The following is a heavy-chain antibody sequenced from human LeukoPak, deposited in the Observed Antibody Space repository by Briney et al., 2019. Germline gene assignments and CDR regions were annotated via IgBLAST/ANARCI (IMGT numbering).Heavy chain of an antibody. Sequence: ASVKVSCKASGYTFISYGVTWVRQAPGQGFEWMGWISGYNGYTNYAQNFQDRVTMATDTSTNTAYMELRSLRSDDTAVYYCARKLMGFHAFDIWGQGTMVTVSS. CDR2: ISGYNGYT. J-gene: IGHJ3*02. CDR1: GYTFISYG. V-gene: IGHV1-18*01. CDR3: ARKLMGFHAFDI. D-gene: IGHD2-8*01.